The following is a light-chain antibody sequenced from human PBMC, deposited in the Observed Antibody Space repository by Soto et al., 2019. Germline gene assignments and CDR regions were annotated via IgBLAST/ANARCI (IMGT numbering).Light chain of an antibody. Sequence: EIVMTQSPATLSVSPGERATLSCRSSQSISTGLAWNQQKPGQPPRLLIYSASTRATGVPARFTGSGSGSEFTLTISGLQSEDFAVYYRKQGHNWPLTFGQETRLDI. CDR1: QSISTG. J-gene: IGKJ2*01. CDR3: KQGHNWPLT. V-gene: IGKV3-15*01. CDR2: SAS.